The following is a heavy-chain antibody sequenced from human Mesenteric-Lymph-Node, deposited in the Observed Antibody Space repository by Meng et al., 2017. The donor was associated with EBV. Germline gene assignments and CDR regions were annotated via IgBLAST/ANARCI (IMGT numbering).Heavy chain of an antibody. CDR2: CYSSGTT. CDR1: GDSLSAHS. Sequence: LPEPGPGLVKPPEPPLLACAVSGDSLSAHSVSWSLQSPGKGLDWIVRCYSSGTTTSHPSLKTRGTISVDTSRNQFSLKLTFVTAADTATYYCAREGGHSYGLFLDNWGQGTLVTVSS. J-gene: IGHJ4*02. CDR3: AREGGHSYGLFLDN. D-gene: IGHD5-18*01. V-gene: IGHV4-59*11.